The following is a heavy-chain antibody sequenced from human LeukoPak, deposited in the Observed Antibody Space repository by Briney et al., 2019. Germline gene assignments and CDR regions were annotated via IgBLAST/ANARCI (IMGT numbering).Heavy chain of an antibody. J-gene: IGHJ4*02. CDR1: GFTFSSYA. V-gene: IGHV3-23*01. CDR2: ISGSGDNT. Sequence: GGSLRLSCAASGFTFSSYAMSWVRQAPGKGLEWVSGISGSGDNTYYADSVKGRFTISRDNAKNSLYLQMNSLRAEDTAVYYCARTNTAMVQALDYWGQGTLVTVSS. D-gene: IGHD5-18*01. CDR3: ARTNTAMVQALDY.